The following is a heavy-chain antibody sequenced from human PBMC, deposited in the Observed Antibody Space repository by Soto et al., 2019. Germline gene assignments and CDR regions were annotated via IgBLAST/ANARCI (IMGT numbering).Heavy chain of an antibody. D-gene: IGHD3-3*01. V-gene: IGHV1-18*01. Sequence: ASVKVSCKASGYTFTSYGISWVRQAPGQGLEWMGWISAYNGNTNYAQKLQGRVTMTTDTSTSTAYMELRSLRSDDTPVYYCARDYRITIFGVVITSPGYYYYYGMDVWGQGTTVTVSS. CDR3: ARDYRITIFGVVITSPGYYYYYGMDV. J-gene: IGHJ6*02. CDR2: ISAYNGNT. CDR1: GYTFTSYG.